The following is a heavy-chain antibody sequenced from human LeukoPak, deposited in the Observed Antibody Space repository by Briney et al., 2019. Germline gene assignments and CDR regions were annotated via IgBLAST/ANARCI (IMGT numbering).Heavy chain of an antibody. V-gene: IGHV3-23*01. D-gene: IGHD6-25*01. CDR1: GFTFSTSA. CDR3: AKNLHIAAAIY. Sequence: GGSLRLSCAASGFTFSTSAMTWVRQTPGKGLEWVSGINDGGGRTYYADSLKGRFTISRDNSKDTLYLQMNSLRAEDTAVYYCAKNLHIAAAIYWGQGTLVTVSS. J-gene: IGHJ4*02. CDR2: INDGGGRT.